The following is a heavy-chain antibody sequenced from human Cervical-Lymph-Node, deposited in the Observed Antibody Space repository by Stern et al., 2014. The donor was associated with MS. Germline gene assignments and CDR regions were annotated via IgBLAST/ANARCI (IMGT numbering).Heavy chain of an antibody. J-gene: IGHJ4*02. Sequence: VQLVQSGGGEVQPGTSLRLSCAASGFNVGFYAMHWIRQAPGKGLEWVAVTWHDGSKDYYADSVKGRFIVSRDNSRSTIDLQMNDLRGEDTAVYYCARDIYDFWSGYTFDYWGQGTLVTVSS. CDR1: GFNVGFYA. CDR2: TWHDGSKD. V-gene: IGHV3-33*01. CDR3: ARDIYDFWSGYTFDY. D-gene: IGHD3-3*01.